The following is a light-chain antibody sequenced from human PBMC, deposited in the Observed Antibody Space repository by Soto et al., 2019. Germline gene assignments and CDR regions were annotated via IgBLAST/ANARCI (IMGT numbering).Light chain of an antibody. CDR3: QKYNRAPFT. CDR2: AAS. CDR1: QGITNS. J-gene: IGKJ3*01. V-gene: IGKV1-27*01. Sequence: DIQMTQSPSSLSASVGDRVTITCRASQGITNSLAWYQQKPGKIPKLLIYAASTLQSGVPSRFSGSGSGTDFTLTISSPQPEDVATYYCQKYNRAPFTFGPGTKVDIK.